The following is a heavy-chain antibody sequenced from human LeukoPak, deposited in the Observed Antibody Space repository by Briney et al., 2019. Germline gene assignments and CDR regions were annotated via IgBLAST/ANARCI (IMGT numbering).Heavy chain of an antibody. Sequence: GGSLRLSCAASGFTFSSYWMTWVRQAPGKGLEWVANINQDGSGEYYVDSVKGRFTISRDNAKNSLFLQMNSLRAEDTAVYYCAKVDSPLDYYYGMDVWGQGTTVTVSS. D-gene: IGHD4-11*01. CDR3: AKVDSPLDYYYGMDV. V-gene: IGHV3-7*01. J-gene: IGHJ6*02. CDR2: INQDGSGE. CDR1: GFTFSSYW.